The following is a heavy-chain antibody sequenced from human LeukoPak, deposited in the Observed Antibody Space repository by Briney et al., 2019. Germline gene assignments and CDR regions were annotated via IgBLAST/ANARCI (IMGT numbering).Heavy chain of an antibody. CDR2: INPNSGGT. CDR1: GYTFTGYY. V-gene: IGHV1-2*02. D-gene: IGHD6-19*01. Sequence: ASVKVSCKASGYTFTGYYMHWLRQSPGQGLEWMGCINPNSGGTNYAQKFQGRVTMTRDTSISTAYMELSRLRSDDTAVYYCARDRIGGSVAGDFDYWGQGTLVTVSS. CDR3: ARDRIGGSVAGDFDY. J-gene: IGHJ4*02.